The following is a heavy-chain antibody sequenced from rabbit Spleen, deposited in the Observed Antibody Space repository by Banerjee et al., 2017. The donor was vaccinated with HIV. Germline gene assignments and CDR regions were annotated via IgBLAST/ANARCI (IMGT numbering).Heavy chain of an antibody. Sequence: LEESGGGLVKPGGTLTLTCTVSGFSFSSNWICWVRQAPGKGLEWIACIDTSDGDTDYANWPKGRFTISKTSSTTVTLQMTSLTAADTATYFCARWGDDYSYAMDLWGPGTLVTVS. J-gene: IGHJ6*01. V-gene: IGHV1S45*01. CDR2: IDTSDGDT. D-gene: IGHD2-1*01. CDR1: GFSFSSNW. CDR3: ARWGDDYSYAMDL.